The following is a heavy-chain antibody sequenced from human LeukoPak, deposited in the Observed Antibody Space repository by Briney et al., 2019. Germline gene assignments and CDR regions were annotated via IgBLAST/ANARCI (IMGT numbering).Heavy chain of an antibody. V-gene: IGHV3-74*03. CDR3: ARDQRVTGRLDIDY. J-gene: IGHJ4*02. D-gene: IGHD6-6*01. CDR2: ISSDGSRT. Sequence: VGSVRLSCAASGFTFRNHWMHWVRQTPGKGLVWVSRISSDGSRTTYADSVKGRFTISRDNAKNTLYLQMNNLRAEDTAMYYCARDQRVTGRLDIDYWGQGTLGIVSS. CDR1: GFTFRNHW.